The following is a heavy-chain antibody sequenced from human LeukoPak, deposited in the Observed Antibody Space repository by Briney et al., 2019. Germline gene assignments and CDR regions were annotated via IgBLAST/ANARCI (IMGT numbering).Heavy chain of an antibody. CDR1: GFTFSSYA. V-gene: IGHV3-23*01. CDR3: AKDTAMTSYYYYGMDV. J-gene: IGHJ6*02. CDR2: ISGSGGST. Sequence: GGSLRLSCAASGFTFSSYAMSWVRQAPGKGLEWVSAISGSGGSTYYADSVKGRFTISRDNSKNTLYLQMNSLRAEDTALYYCAKDTAMTSYYYYGMDVWGQGTTVTVSS. D-gene: IGHD5-18*01.